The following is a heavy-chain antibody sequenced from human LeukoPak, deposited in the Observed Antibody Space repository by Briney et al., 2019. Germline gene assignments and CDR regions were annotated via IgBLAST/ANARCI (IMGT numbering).Heavy chain of an antibody. Sequence: ASVKVPCKASGYTFTSYAMHWVRQAPGQRLEWMGWINAGNGNTKYSQKFQGRVTITRDTSASTAYMELSILRSEDTAVYYCARAESIAAPHFDYWGQGTLVTVSS. J-gene: IGHJ4*02. CDR3: ARAESIAAPHFDY. CDR2: INAGNGNT. CDR1: GYTFTSYA. D-gene: IGHD6-6*01. V-gene: IGHV1-3*01.